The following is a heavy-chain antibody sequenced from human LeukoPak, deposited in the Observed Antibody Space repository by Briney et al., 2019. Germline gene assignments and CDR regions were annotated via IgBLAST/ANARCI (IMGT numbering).Heavy chain of an antibody. J-gene: IGHJ3*02. V-gene: IGHV3-11*04. CDR1: GFTFSDYY. Sequence: GGSLRLSCAASGFTFSDYYMSWIRQAPGKGLEWVSYISSSGSIIYYADSVKGRFTISRDNAKNSLYLQMNSLRAEDTAVYYCAKDALNLLLWFGEYYFDIWGQGTMVTVSS. CDR2: ISSSGSII. CDR3: AKDALNLLLWFGEYYFDI. D-gene: IGHD3-10*01.